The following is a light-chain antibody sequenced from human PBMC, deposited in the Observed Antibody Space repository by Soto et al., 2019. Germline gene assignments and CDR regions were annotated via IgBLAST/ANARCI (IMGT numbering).Light chain of an antibody. CDR1: QSVSSSY. J-gene: IGKJ5*01. V-gene: IGKV3-20*01. CDR3: QQYGSSPLFT. CDR2: GAS. Sequence: EIVLTQSPGTLSLSPGARATLSCRASQSVSSSYLAWYQQKPGQAPRLLIYGASSRATCIPDRFSGSGSVTDFTLTISSLVPEVFAVYYCQQYGSSPLFTFGQGTRLEL.